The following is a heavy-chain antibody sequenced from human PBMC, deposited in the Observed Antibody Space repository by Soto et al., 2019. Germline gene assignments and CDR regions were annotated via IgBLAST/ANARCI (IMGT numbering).Heavy chain of an antibody. CDR3: ARGQRYDFWSGSNWFDP. J-gene: IGHJ5*02. Sequence: QPGGSLRLSCAASGFTFSSYWMHWVRQAPGKGLVWVSRINSDGSSTSYADSVKGRFTISRDNAKNTLYLQMNSLRAEDTAVYYYARGQRYDFWSGSNWFDPWGQGTLVTVSS. V-gene: IGHV3-74*01. D-gene: IGHD3-3*01. CDR2: INSDGSST. CDR1: GFTFSSYW.